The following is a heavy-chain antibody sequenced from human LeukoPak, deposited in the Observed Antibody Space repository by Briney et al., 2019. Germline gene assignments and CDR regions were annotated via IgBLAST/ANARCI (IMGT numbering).Heavy chain of an antibody. J-gene: IGHJ4*02. CDR1: GFTFSSYG. Sequence: GWSLRLSCAASGFTFSSYGVRGVRQVPGKGLGWVAVISYDGTNKYYADSVKGRFTISRDNSKNTLYLQMNSLRPEDTALYYCARDPVSIGSRMNLDYWGQGTLVTVSS. D-gene: IGHD3-10*01. CDR3: ARDPVSIGSRMNLDY. V-gene: IGHV3-30*03. CDR2: ISYDGTNK.